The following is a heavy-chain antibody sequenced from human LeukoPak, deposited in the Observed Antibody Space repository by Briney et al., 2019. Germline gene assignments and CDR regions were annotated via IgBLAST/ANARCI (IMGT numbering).Heavy chain of an antibody. CDR3: ARGQQLSTGDDAFDI. CDR1: GGSISSYY. CDR2: IYTSGST. V-gene: IGHV4-4*07. D-gene: IGHD6-13*01. J-gene: IGHJ3*02. Sequence: KTSETLSLTCTVSGGSISSYYWSWIRQPAGKGLEWIGRIYTSGSTNYNPSLKSRVTISVDTSKNQFSLKLSSVTAADTAVYYCARGQQLSTGDDAFDIWGQGTMVTVSS.